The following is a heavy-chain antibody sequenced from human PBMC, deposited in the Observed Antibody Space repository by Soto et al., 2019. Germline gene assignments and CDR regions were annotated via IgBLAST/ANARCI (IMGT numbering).Heavy chain of an antibody. J-gene: IGHJ4*02. CDR1: GGSFRGYY. V-gene: IGHV4-34*01. CDR2: IDNSGST. Sequence: QVQLQQWGTGLLKPPETLSLTCAVYGGSFRGYYWTWIRQPPGKGLEWIGEIDNSGSTNYNPSLKSRVTISVDTSKKQFSPKLASVTAAVTAVYYCARVEYTYNYRGIGYWGQGTLVTGSS. D-gene: IGHD3-16*01. CDR3: ARVEYTYNYRGIGY.